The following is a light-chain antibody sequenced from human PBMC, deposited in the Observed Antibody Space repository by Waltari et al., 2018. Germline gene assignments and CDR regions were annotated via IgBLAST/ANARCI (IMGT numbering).Light chain of an antibody. V-gene: IGKV1-5*03. J-gene: IGKJ4*01. CDR3: QQYSSAPLT. CDR2: KAS. CDR1: QDVSTW. Sequence: DIQLTQSPPSLSASVGDRVTITCRASQDVSTWLAWYQQKPGRAPNLLMYKASTLQKGVPSRFSGSGSGTGFTLTINSLQPEDFATYYCQQYSSAPLTFGGGTKMEI.